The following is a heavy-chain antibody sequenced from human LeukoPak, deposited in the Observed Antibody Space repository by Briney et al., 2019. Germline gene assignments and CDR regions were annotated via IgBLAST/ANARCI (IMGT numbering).Heavy chain of an antibody. Sequence: SEALSLTCTASGGSISSYYWSWIRQPPGKGLEWIGYIFYSGGTNYNPSLKSRVSISVDTSKNQFSLKLSSVTAADTAVYYCASTYSSSWHGPPGYWGQGTLVTVSS. D-gene: IGHD6-13*01. CDR1: GGSISSYY. J-gene: IGHJ4*02. V-gene: IGHV4-59*08. CDR3: ASTYSSSWHGPPGY. CDR2: IFYSGGT.